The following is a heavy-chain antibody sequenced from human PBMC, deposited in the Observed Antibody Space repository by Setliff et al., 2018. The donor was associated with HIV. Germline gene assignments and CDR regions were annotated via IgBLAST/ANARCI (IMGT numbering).Heavy chain of an antibody. V-gene: IGHV4-34*01. CDR3: ARSNYDSSFDY. J-gene: IGHJ4*02. CDR2: INHSGST. D-gene: IGHD3-22*01. Sequence: SETLSLTCAVYGGSFSGYYWSWIRQPPEKGLEWIGEINHSGSTNYNPSLKSRVNISVDTSKNQFSLKLTSVTAADTAVYYCARSNYDSSFDYWGQGTLVTSPQ. CDR1: GGSFSGYY.